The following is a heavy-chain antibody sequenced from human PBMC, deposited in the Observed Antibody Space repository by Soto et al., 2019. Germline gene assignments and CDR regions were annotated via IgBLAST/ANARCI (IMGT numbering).Heavy chain of an antibody. CDR1: GGSINTGDYY. CDR3: ARGVDFEGFSPYGMDV. CDR2: VYYSGTT. Sequence: SETLSLTCTVSGGSINTGDYYWTWIRQPRGKGLEWIGYVYYSGTTYYNPSLKSRVSLSLDTSKNHFSLRLTSVTAADTAVYYCARGVDFEGFSPYGMDVWGQGTTVTVSS. D-gene: IGHD3-3*01. V-gene: IGHV4-30-4*01. J-gene: IGHJ6*02.